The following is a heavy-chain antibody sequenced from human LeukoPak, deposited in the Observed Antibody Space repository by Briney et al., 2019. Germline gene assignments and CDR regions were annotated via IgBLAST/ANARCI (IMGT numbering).Heavy chain of an antibody. CDR2: IHHSGGA. Sequence: ETLSLTCAVSGSSVSSAYRWGWIRQPPGRGLEWIGSIHHSGGASYNPSLKSRVTISVDTSKNQFSLKLNSVTAADTAVYYCARQRHDVFFFDYWGQGTLVTVSS. CDR1: GSSVSSAYR. V-gene: IGHV4-38-2*01. D-gene: IGHD1-1*01. J-gene: IGHJ4*02. CDR3: ARQRHDVFFFDY.